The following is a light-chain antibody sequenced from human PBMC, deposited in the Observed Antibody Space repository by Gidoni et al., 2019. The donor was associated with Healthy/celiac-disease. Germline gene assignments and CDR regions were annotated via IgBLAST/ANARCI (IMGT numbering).Light chain of an antibody. CDR2: DAS. CDR3: QQRSNWPIT. J-gene: IGKJ5*01. V-gene: IGKV3-11*01. Sequence: EIVLTQSPATLSLSPGERATLSCRASQSVSSYLAWYQQKPGQAPRLLIYDASNRATGIPARFSGSGSGTDFTLTISSREPEDFAVYYCQQRSNWPITFXQXTRLXIK. CDR1: QSVSSY.